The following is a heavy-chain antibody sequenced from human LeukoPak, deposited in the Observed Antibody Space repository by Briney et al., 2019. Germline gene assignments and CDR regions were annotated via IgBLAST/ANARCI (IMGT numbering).Heavy chain of an antibody. V-gene: IGHV3-23*01. CDR3: AKDGGLWVSAHWGDS. J-gene: IGHJ4*02. CDR1: GFTFSSSA. Sequence: GGSLRLSCAASGFTFSSSAMSWVRQAPGKGLEWVSAISNNGGYTYYADSVQGRFTISRDNSKSTLCLQMNSLRAEDTAVYYCAKDGGLWVSAHWGDSWGRGTLVTVSS. D-gene: IGHD7-27*01. CDR2: ISNNGGYT.